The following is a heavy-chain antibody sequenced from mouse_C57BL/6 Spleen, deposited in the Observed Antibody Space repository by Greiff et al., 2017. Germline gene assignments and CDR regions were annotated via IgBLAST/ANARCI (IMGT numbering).Heavy chain of an antibody. D-gene: IGHD1-1*01. V-gene: IGHV1-69*01. J-gene: IGHJ1*03. CDR1: GYTFTSYW. CDR2: IDPSDSYT. Sequence: VQLQQPGAELVMPGASVKLSCKASGYTFTSYWMHWVKQRPGQGLEWIGEIDPSDSYTNYNQKFKGKSTLTVDKSSSTAYMQLSSLTSEDSAVYYCARHYYGSTRYFEVWGTGTTVTVSS. CDR3: ARHYYGSTRYFEV.